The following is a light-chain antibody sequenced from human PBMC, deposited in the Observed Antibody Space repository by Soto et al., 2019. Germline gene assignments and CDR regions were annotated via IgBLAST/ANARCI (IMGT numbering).Light chain of an antibody. CDR1: QNIRNL. J-gene: IGKJ5*01. Sequence: DIQLTQSPSTLSAAVGDSVTITCRASQNIRNLLAWYQQKPGKAPNPLIYDASTLKTGVPSRFSGSGSGSEFNFTITGLQPDVFATYVCQQYNTYATFGQGTRLEIK. CDR2: DAS. CDR3: QQYNTYAT. V-gene: IGKV1-5*01.